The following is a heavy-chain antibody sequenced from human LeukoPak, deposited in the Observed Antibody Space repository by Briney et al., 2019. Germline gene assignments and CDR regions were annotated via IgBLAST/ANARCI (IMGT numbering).Heavy chain of an antibody. CDR2: IRSKAYGGTT. CDR3: TRGWSRDY. V-gene: IGHV3-49*04. D-gene: IGHD3-3*01. Sequence: SGGSLRLSCTASGFTFGDYAMSWVRQAPGKGLEWVGFIRSKAYGGTTEYAASVKGRFTISRDDSKSIAYLQMNSLKTEDTAVHYCTRGWSRDYWGQGTLVTVSS. J-gene: IGHJ4*02. CDR1: GFTFGDYA.